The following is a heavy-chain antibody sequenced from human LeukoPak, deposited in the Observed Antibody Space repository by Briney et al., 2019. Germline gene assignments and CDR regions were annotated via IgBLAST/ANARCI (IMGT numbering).Heavy chain of an antibody. V-gene: IGHV3-53*04. D-gene: IGHD1-20*01. CDR1: GFTVSSNY. Sequence: GGSLRLSCAASGFTVSSNYMSWVRQAPGKGLEWVSVIYSGGSTYYADSVKGRFTISRHNFKNTLYLQMNNLRAEDTAVYYCARAPRSLNWNDLQFDYWGQGTLVTVSS. J-gene: IGHJ4*02. CDR2: IYSGGST. CDR3: ARAPRSLNWNDLQFDY.